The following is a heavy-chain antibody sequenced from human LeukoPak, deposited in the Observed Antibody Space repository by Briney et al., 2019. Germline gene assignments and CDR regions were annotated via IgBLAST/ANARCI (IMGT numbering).Heavy chain of an antibody. CDR1: GYTFTGYY. D-gene: IGHD2-8*01. Sequence: GASVKVSCKASGYTFTGYYMHWVRQAPGQGLEWMGWINPNSGGTNYAQKFQGRVTMTRDTSISTAYMELSRLRSDDTAVYYCARDRCTNGVCYNFDYWGQGTLVTVSS. J-gene: IGHJ4*02. CDR2: INPNSGGT. V-gene: IGHV1-2*02. CDR3: ARDRCTNGVCYNFDY.